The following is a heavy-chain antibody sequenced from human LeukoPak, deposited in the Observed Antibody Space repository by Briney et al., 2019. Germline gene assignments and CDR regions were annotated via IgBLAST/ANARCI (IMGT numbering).Heavy chain of an antibody. CDR3: ARPPPPYCRGGSSYPTPEYYFAT. V-gene: IGHV4-59*01. Sequence: SETLSLTCTVSGGSISSYYWSWIRQPPGKGLEWIGYIYYSGSTNYNPSLKSRVTISVDTSKNQFSLKLSSVTAADTAVYYCARPPPPYCRGGSSYPTPEYYFATGAQGTRFPVPS. CDR1: GGSISSYY. D-gene: IGHD2-15*01. J-gene: IGHJ4*02. CDR2: IYYSGST.